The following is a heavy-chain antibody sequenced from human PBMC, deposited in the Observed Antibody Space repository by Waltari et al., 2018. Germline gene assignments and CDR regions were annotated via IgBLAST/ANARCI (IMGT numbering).Heavy chain of an antibody. J-gene: IGHJ6*02. CDR1: GITFGAFW. CDR3: ARVGATDLPYFYGMDV. Sequence: EMQLLESGGDLVQPGGSLSLSCGASGITFGAFWMTWVRQAPGKGLEWVANIKQDGSEKNYMDSVKGRFTISRDNAKKSLYLEMNNLRVEDTAVYYCARVGATDLPYFYGMDVWGQGTTVTVSS. CDR2: IKQDGSEK. V-gene: IGHV3-7*01. D-gene: IGHD1-26*01.